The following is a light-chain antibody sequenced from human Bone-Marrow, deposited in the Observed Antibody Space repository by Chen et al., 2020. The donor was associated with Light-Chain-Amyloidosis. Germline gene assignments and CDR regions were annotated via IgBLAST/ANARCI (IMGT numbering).Light chain of an antibody. CDR3: QQYYSTPLT. Sequence: DIVMTQSPDSLAVSLGERATINCKSSQSVLYSSNNKTYLAWYQQKPGQPPKLLIYWASTRESGVPDRFSGSGSRTDFTLTISSLQAEDVAVYYCQQYYSTPLTFGQGTKVEIK. CDR1: QSVLYSSNNKTY. V-gene: IGKV4-1*01. CDR2: WAS. J-gene: IGKJ1*01.